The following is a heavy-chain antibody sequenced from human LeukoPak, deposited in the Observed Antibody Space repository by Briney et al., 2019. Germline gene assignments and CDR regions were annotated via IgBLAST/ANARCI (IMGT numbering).Heavy chain of an antibody. D-gene: IGHD1-26*01. CDR1: GFTFSTYA. V-gene: IGHV3-23*01. J-gene: IGHJ4*02. CDR3: ARSAVGTSCCTAVDY. CDR2: ISTSGDRT. Sequence: PGGSLRLSCAASGFTFSTYAMTWVRQAPGKGLEWVSGISTSGDRTYYADSVKGRFTISRDSSKNTLYLQMNSLRAEDTAEYYRARSAVGTSCCTAVDYWGQGTLVTVSS.